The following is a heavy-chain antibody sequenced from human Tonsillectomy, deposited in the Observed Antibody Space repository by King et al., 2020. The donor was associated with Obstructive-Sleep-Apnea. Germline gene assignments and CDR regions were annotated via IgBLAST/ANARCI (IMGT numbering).Heavy chain of an antibody. Sequence: VQLVQSGAEVKKPGSSVKISCWAPGLSLTTYIINWVRQAPGQGLEWMGGIIPILGTANYAQTFQGRVTFTADESTNTAYMDLSSLKFEDTATYYCARDSADTAMINWGQGTLVAVSS. CDR3: ARDSADTAMIN. CDR2: IIPILGTA. J-gene: IGHJ4*02. CDR1: GLSLTTYI. D-gene: IGHD5-18*01. V-gene: IGHV1-69*01.